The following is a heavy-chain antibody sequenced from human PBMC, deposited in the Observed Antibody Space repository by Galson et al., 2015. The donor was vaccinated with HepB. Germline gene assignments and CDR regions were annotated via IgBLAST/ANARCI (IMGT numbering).Heavy chain of an antibody. Sequence: SLRLSCAASGFTFSSYAMHWVRQAPGKGLEYVSAISSNGGSTYYADSVKGRFTISRDNSKNTLYLQMNSLRAEDTAVYYCAAHATMAKFDYWGQGTLVTVSS. CDR3: AAHATMAKFDY. CDR2: ISSNGGST. J-gene: IGHJ4*02. V-gene: IGHV3-64*04. CDR1: GFTFSSYA. D-gene: IGHD3-10*01.